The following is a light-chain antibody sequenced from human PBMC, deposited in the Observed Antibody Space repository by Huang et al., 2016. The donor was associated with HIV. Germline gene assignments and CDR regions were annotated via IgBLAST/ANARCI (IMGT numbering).Light chain of an antibody. J-gene: IGKJ2*01. V-gene: IGKV3-20*01. CDR3: HYYGSSSYT. CDR1: QSIDSGY. Sequence: EVVLTQSPGTRSLSPGERATLPCRASQSIDSGYLAWYQQKPGQAPRLLIYGASDRATGIPDRFSGSGYGTDFTLTISRLEPEDFALYHCHYYGSSSYTFGQGTKLEIK. CDR2: GAS.